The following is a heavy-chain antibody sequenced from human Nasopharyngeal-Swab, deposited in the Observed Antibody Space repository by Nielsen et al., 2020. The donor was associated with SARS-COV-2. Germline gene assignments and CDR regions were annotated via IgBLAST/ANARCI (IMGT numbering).Heavy chain of an antibody. CDR1: GGSISSYY. CDR3: ARAYSSSWYPGYYYYGMDV. J-gene: IGHJ6*02. D-gene: IGHD6-13*01. V-gene: IGHV4-59*01. CDR2: IYYRGST. Sequence: SETLSLTCTVSGGSISSYYWSWIRHPPGKGLEWIGYIYYRGSTNYNPSLKSRVTISVDTSKNQFSLKLSSVTAADTAVYYCARAYSSSWYPGYYYYGMDVWGQGTTVTVSS.